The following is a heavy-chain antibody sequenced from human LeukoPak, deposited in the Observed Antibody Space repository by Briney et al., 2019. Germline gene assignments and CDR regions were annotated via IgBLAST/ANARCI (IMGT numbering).Heavy chain of an antibody. CDR1: GDSISGFY. J-gene: IGHJ4*02. D-gene: IGHD2-2*01. Sequence: PSETLSLTCTVSGDSISGFYWSWIRQAAGKGLEWIGHIYTSGSTNYNPSLKSRVTMSVDMSKNQFSLKLRSVTAADTAVYYCARDVVAARGSFYYWGQGTLVTVSS. CDR3: ARDVVAARGSFYY. V-gene: IGHV4-4*07. CDR2: IYTSGST.